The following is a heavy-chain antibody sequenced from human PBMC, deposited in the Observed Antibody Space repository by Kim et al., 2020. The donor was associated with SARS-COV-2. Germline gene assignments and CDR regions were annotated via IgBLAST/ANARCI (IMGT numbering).Heavy chain of an antibody. V-gene: IGHV3-7*01. J-gene: IGHJ4*02. D-gene: IGHD3-9*01. CDR3: VRENWFFDN. CDR1: GFSLSPYY. CDR2: ISPDGSET. Sequence: GGSLRLSCVASGFSLSPYYMTWLRQAPGKGLECVAIISPDGSETYYGGFVKGRFTISRDNARNSLYLQMDSLRAEDTAVYFRVRENWFFDNWGQGSLVT.